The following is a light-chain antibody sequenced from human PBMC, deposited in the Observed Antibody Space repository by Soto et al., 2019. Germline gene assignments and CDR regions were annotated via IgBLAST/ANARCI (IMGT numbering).Light chain of an antibody. CDR1: QSVSSSY. V-gene: IGKV3-20*01. CDR3: QQYGGSSLII. CDR2: GAS. J-gene: IGKJ5*01. Sequence: ETVLTQSPGTLSLSPGERVTLSCRTSQSVSSSYLAWYQQKPGQAPRLLMYGASNRASGIPDRFSGSGSGTDFTLTINILEPEDFAVYYCQQYGGSSLIIFGQGTRLEIK.